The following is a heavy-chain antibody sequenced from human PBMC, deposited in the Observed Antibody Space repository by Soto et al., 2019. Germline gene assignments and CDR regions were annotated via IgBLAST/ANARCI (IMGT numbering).Heavy chain of an antibody. V-gene: IGHV4-39*01. D-gene: IGHD3-10*01. CDR1: GGSITSRTYH. Sequence: SQTLSLPCTVPGGSITSRTYHWASTRQPPGKGLEWIGSIYYSGSTYYNPSLKSRVTISVDTSKNQFSLKLSSVTAADTAVYYCATVPSLLWFGELFAYYYMDVWGKGTTVTVSS. CDR2: IYYSGST. CDR3: ATVPSLLWFGELFAYYYMDV. J-gene: IGHJ6*03.